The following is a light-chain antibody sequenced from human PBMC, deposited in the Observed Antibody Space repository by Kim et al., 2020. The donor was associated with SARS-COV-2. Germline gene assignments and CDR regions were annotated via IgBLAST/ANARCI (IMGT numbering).Light chain of an antibody. V-gene: IGKV3D-11*03. CDR1: HDMDSS. J-gene: IGKJ4*01. CDR2: EAA. Sequence: PGESATVACRASHDMDSSLAWYQQTPGQAPRLRIYEAAMRAAGIPERFSGSGSGTDFTLTIGRLAPEDVAMDYCQQRGSWPPALTFGGGTKVDI. CDR3: QQRGSWPPALT.